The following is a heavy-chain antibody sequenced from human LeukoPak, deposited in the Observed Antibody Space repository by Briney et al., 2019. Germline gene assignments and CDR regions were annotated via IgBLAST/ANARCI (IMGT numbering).Heavy chain of an antibody. Sequence: ASVKVSCKASGGTFSSYAISWVRQAPGQGLEWMGGIIPIFGTANYAQKFQGRVTITADESTSTAYMELSSLRSEDTAVYYCARDLDIVVVPVVSRHYGLDVWGQGTTVTVSS. J-gene: IGHJ6*02. CDR2: IIPIFGTA. V-gene: IGHV1-69*13. D-gene: IGHD2-2*01. CDR1: GGTFSSYA. CDR3: ARDLDIVVVPVVSRHYGLDV.